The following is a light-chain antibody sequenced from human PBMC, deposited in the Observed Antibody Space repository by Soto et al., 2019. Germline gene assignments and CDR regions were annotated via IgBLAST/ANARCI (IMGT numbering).Light chain of an antibody. CDR2: GAT. CDR3: QQYSI. V-gene: IGKV3-11*01. J-gene: IGKJ4*01. CDR1: QSVSSY. Sequence: EIVLRQSPATLSLSPGERATLSCRASQSVSSYLAWYQQKPGQAPRLLIYGATTRATGIPDRFSGSGSGTDFTLTISRLEPEDFAVYYCQQYSIFGGGTKV.